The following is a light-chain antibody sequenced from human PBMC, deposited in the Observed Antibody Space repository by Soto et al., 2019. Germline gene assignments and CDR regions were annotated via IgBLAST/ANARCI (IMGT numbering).Light chain of an antibody. CDR3: QQYESYPMT. CDR2: KAS. V-gene: IGKV1-5*03. J-gene: IGKJ4*01. CDR1: QSISSW. Sequence: DSPMTQYPSTLSASVGDRVTITCRASQSISSWLAWYQQKPGKAPKLLISKASTLQSGVPPRFSGSGSGTEFTLTISILQPYDFATYYCQQYESYPMTFGGGTKVEIK.